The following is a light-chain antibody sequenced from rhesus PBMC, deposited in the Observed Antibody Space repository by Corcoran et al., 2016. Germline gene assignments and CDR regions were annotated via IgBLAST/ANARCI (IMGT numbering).Light chain of an antibody. CDR3: SSYAGSDTYI. CDR2: EVS. CDR1: SSDIGNYNY. Sequence: QAALTQPRSVSGSPGQSVTISCTGTSSDIGNYNYVSWYQQHPVTAPKVIIYEVSKRPSGVSDRFSGSKSGNMASLTISGLQAEDEADYYCSSYAGSDTYIFGSGTRLSVL. J-gene: IGLJ1*01. V-gene: IGLV2-32*02.